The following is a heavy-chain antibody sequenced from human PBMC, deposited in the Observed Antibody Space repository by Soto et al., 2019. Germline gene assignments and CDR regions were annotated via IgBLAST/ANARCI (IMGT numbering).Heavy chain of an antibody. V-gene: IGHV3-23*01. J-gene: IGHJ4*02. D-gene: IGHD3-22*01. CDR2: ISGSGGST. Sequence: SGGSLRLSCAASGFTFSSYAMSWFRQAPGKGLEWVSAISGSGGSTYYADSVKGRFTISRDNSKNTLYLQMNSLRAEDTAVYYCAKVYFRVVVITTIFDYWGQGTLVTVSS. CDR3: AKVYFRVVVITTIFDY. CDR1: GFTFSSYA.